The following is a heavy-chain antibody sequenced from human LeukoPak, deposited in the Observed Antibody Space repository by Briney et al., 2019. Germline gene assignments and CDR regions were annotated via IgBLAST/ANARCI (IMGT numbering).Heavy chain of an antibody. D-gene: IGHD3-22*01. CDR1: GGSISSYY. V-gene: IGHV4-4*07. CDR3: ARSENYYDSSGESYFDY. Sequence: SETLSLTCTVSGGSISSYYWSWIRQPAGKGLEWIGRIYTSGSTNYNPSLKSRVTMSVDTCKNQFSLKLSSVTAADTAVYYCARSENYYDSSGESYFDYWGQGTLVTVSS. CDR2: IYTSGST. J-gene: IGHJ4*02.